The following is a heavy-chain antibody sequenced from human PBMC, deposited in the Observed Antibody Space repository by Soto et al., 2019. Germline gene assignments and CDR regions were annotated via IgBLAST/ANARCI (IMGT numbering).Heavy chain of an antibody. CDR1: GFTFSDHY. CDR3: AREHRSDQSYYGMDV. D-gene: IGHD2-15*01. J-gene: IGHJ6*02. CDR2: TKNKANSYTT. V-gene: IGHV3-72*01. Sequence: RLVESGGGLVQPGGSLRLSCAVSGFTFSDHYMDWVRQAPGKGLEWVGRTKNKANSYTTEYAASVKGRLTISRDDSQNSLYLQMNSLKTEDTAVYYCAREHRSDQSYYGMDVWGQGTTVTVSS.